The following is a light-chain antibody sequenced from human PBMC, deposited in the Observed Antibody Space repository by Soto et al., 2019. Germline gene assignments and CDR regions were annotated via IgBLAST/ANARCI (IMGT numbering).Light chain of an antibody. CDR1: HSISSW. J-gene: IGKJ1*01. V-gene: IGKV1-5*03. Sequence: DIPMTQSPSTLSASVGDRVTITCRASHSISSWLAWYQQKPGKAPKLLIYKASSLESGVPSRFSGSGSGTEFTLTISSLQADDFATYYCQQYNSYPWTFGQGTKVEIK. CDR3: QQYNSYPWT. CDR2: KAS.